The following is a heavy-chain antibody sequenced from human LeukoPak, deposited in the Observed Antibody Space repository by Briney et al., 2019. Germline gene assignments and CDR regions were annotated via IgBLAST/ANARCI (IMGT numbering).Heavy chain of an antibody. Sequence: QPGGSLRLSCAASGFTFSNYGMHWVRQAPGKGLEWVAFIRYDGSNKYYADSVKGRFTISRDNSKNTLYLQMNSLRAEDTAVYYCAKEARRFGELLSYWFDPWGQGTLVTVSS. V-gene: IGHV3-30*02. CDR3: AKEARRFGELLSYWFDP. D-gene: IGHD3-10*01. CDR2: IRYDGSNK. J-gene: IGHJ5*02. CDR1: GFTFSNYG.